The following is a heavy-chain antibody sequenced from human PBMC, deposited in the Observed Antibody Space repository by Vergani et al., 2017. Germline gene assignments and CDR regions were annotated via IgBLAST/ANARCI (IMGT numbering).Heavy chain of an antibody. CDR1: GFSFSSHA. J-gene: IGHJ6*03. CDR3: AKGGLGASGRLQYNFDMDV. V-gene: IGHV3-30*18. Sequence: QVQLAESGGGRVQPGRSLRLSCAASGFSFSSHAIHWVRQAPGKGLEWVAVISNDGSKKYYADSVKGRFTISRDNSKNTLDLQMNSLRTQDTAVYYCAKGGLGASGRLQYNFDMDVWGK. D-gene: IGHD3-10*01. CDR2: ISNDGSKK.